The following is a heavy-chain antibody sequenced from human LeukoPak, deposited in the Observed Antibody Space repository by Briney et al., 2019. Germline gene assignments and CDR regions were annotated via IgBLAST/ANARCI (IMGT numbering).Heavy chain of an antibody. CDR2: IYYSGST. V-gene: IGHV4-59*08. CDR1: GGSISSYY. J-gene: IGHJ5*02. CDR3: ARTLRFLEWSMRQYNWFDP. Sequence: SSETLSLTCTVSGGSISSYYWSWIRQPPGKGLEWIGYIYYSGSTNYNPSLKSRVTISVDTSKNQFSLKLSSVTAADTAVYYCARTLRFLEWSMRQYNWFDPWGQGTLVTVSS. D-gene: IGHD3-3*01.